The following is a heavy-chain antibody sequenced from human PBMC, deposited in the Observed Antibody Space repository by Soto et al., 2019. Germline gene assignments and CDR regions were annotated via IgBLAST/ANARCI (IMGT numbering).Heavy chain of an antibody. V-gene: IGHV4-39*01. CDR3: ASDRTDYYDITMPIG. J-gene: IGHJ4*02. D-gene: IGHD3-22*01. CDR1: GGSISSSNYY. Sequence: QLQLQESGPGLVKPSETLSLTCTVSGGSISSSNYYWGWIRQPPGKGLEWIGSIYYSGNTYYSPSLKSLLTISVATSKNQFPLKLSSVTAADTAVYYCASDRTDYYDITMPIGWGQGTLVTVSS. CDR2: IYYSGNT.